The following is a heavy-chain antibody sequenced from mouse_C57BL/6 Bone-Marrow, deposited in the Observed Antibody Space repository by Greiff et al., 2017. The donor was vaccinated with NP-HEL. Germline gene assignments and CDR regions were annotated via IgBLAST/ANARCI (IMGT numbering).Heavy chain of an antibody. Sequence: QVQLQQPGAELVRPGTSVKLSCKASGYTFTSYWMHWVKQRPGQGLEWIGVIDPSDSYTNYNQKFKGKATLTVDTSASTAYMQLSSLTSEDSAVYYCARGSEQLAYWGQGTLVTVSA. CDR2: IDPSDSYT. CDR3: ARGSEQLAY. V-gene: IGHV1-59*01. CDR1: GYTFTSYW. J-gene: IGHJ3*01. D-gene: IGHD3-1*01.